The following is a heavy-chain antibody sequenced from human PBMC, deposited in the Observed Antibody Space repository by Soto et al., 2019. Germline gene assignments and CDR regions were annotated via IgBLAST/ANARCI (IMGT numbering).Heavy chain of an antibody. CDR2: IWYDVSNK. J-gene: IGHJ4*02. Sequence: GGSLRLSCAASGFTFSSYGMHWVRQAPGKGLEWVAVIWYDVSNKYYADSVKGRFTISRDNSKNKLYLQMNSLRAEDTAVYYCARDGMIGDYGPFDYWGPGTLVPVSS. D-gene: IGHD4-17*01. V-gene: IGHV3-33*01. CDR3: ARDGMIGDYGPFDY. CDR1: GFTFSSYG.